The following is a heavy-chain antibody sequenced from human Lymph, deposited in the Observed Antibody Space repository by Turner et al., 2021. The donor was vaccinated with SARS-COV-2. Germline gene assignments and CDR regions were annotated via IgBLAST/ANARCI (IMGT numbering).Heavy chain of an antibody. Sequence: QVQLVQSGAEVKKPGASVKVSCTVSGFTLTELSIHWVRQAPGKGLEWMGGFDPEDGETIYAQKFQGRVTMTDDTSTDTAYMELSSLRSEDTAVYYCATLKSNWKILTGRYYFDFWGQGTLVTVSS. J-gene: IGHJ4*02. CDR3: ATLKSNWKILTGRYYFDF. CDR2: FDPEDGET. D-gene: IGHD1-1*01. CDR1: GFTLTELS. V-gene: IGHV1-24*01.